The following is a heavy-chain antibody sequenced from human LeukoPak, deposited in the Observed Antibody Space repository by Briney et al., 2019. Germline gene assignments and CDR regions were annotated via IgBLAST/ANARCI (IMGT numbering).Heavy chain of an antibody. CDR2: INSDGTST. V-gene: IGHV3-74*01. CDR1: GFTFNTYW. J-gene: IGHJ5*01. CDR3: AGSVAYNWFDF. Sequence: GGSLRLSCVASGFTFNTYWMHWVRQAPGKGLVWASRINSDGTSTSYVDSVKGRFTISRDNAKNTLYLQMNSLRAEDTAVYYCAGSVAYNWFDFWGQGTLVTVSS.